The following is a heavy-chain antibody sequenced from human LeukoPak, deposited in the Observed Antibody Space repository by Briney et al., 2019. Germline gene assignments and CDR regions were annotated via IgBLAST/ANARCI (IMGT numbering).Heavy chain of an antibody. J-gene: IGHJ4*02. D-gene: IGHD3-22*01. CDR2: ISSSGSTI. CDR3: ARDSGELFYDSSGTDY. CDR1: GFTFSSYE. Sequence: PGGSLRLSCAASGFTFSSYEMNWVRQAPGKGLEWVSYISSSGSTIYYADSVKGRFTISRDNAKNTLYLQMNSLRAEDTAVYYCARDSGELFYDSSGTDYWGQGTLVTVSS. V-gene: IGHV3-48*03.